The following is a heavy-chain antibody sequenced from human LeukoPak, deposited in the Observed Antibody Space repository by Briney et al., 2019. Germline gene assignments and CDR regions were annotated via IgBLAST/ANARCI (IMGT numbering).Heavy chain of an antibody. V-gene: IGHV3-30*18. J-gene: IGHJ4*02. D-gene: IGHD2-15*01. CDR3: AKDGSEYCSGGSCYSGFDY. Sequence: PGGSLRLSCAASGFTFSSYGMHWVRQAPGKGLEWVAVISYDGSNKYYADSVKGRFTISRDNSKNTLYLQVNSLRAEDTAVYYCAKDGSEYCSGGSCYSGFDYWGQGTLVTVSS. CDR1: GFTFSSYG. CDR2: ISYDGSNK.